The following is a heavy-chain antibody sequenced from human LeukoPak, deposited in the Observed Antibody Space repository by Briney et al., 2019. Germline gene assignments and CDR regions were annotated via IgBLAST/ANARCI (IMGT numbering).Heavy chain of an antibody. D-gene: IGHD2-15*01. Sequence: ASVKVSCTASGGTFSSFSISWVRQAPGQGLEWMGGIIPIFGTANYAQKFQGRVTITADESTSTAYMELSSLRSEDTAVYYCARRPYCSGGNCHSPWGQGTLVTVSS. V-gene: IGHV1-69*01. CDR1: GGTFSSFS. CDR2: IIPIFGTA. J-gene: IGHJ5*02. CDR3: ARRPYCSGGNCHSP.